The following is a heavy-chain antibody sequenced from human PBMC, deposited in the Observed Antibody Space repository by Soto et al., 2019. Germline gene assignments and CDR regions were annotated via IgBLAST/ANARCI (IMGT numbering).Heavy chain of an antibody. V-gene: IGHV4-59*01. CDR2: GYHSVSI. CDR1: GGSITDYY. D-gene: IGHD3-16*01. Sequence: SETLSLTCTVSGGSITDYYWSWIRQPPGKALEWIGYGYHSVSIHYNPSLKTRVTISVDTSENQFSLRLSSVTAADTAVYCCARAFAGFGAYWYFDLWGRGTLVTVSS. J-gene: IGHJ2*01. CDR3: ARAFAGFGAYWYFDL.